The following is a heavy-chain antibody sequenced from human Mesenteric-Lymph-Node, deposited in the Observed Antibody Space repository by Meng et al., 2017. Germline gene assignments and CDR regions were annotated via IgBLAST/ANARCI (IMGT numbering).Heavy chain of an antibody. D-gene: IGHD4-23*01. V-gene: IGHV4-59*08. CDR3: ASRSTVVTPAHAFDI. CDR2: IYYGGRT. Sequence: SETLSLTCTVSGGSITSYYWSWIRQPPGKALEWIGYIYYGGRTTYNPSLKSRVTISVDTSKNQFSLKLSSVTAADTAVYYCASRSTVVTPAHAFDIWGQGTMVTVSS. J-gene: IGHJ3*02. CDR1: GGSITSYY.